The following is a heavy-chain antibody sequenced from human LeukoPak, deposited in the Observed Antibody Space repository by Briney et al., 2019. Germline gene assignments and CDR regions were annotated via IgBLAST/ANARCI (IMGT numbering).Heavy chain of an antibody. CDR2: IKQDGSEK. Sequence: PGGSLRLSCAASGFTLSSYWMSWVRQAPGKGLEWVANIKQDGSEKYYVDSVKGRFTISRDNAKNSLYLQMNSLRAEDTAVYYCASPKYGNYYYYGMDVWGQGTTVTVSS. J-gene: IGHJ6*02. D-gene: IGHD1-26*01. CDR1: GFTLSSYW. CDR3: ASPKYGNYYYYGMDV. V-gene: IGHV3-7*01.